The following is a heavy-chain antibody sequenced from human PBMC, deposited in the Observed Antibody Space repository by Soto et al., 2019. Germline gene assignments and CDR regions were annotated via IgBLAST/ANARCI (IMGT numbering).Heavy chain of an antibody. CDR2: IYHSGST. D-gene: IGHD3-16*01. CDR3: ARQLRGDWFDP. V-gene: IGHV4-30-2*01. CDR1: GGSISSGGYS. Sequence: QLQLQESGSGLVKPSQTLSLTCAVSGGSISSGGYSWSWIRQPPGKGLEWIGYIYHSGSTYSNPSLKSRVTISVDRSKNQFDLKLSSVTAADTAVYSCARQLRGDWFDPWGQGTLVPVS. J-gene: IGHJ5*02.